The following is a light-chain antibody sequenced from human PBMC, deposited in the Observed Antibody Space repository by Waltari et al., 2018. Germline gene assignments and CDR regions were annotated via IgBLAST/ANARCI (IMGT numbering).Light chain of an antibody. J-gene: IGKJ1*01. CDR2: GAS. V-gene: IGKV3-15*01. Sequence: EIVMTQSPATLSVSPGERATLSCRASQSVSSNLAWYQQKPGQAPRLLIYGASTRATGIPARFSGSGSGTEFTLTISSLQSEDFAVYYCQQYNNWPPVAFGQGTKVEIK. CDR3: QQYNNWPPVA. CDR1: QSVSSN.